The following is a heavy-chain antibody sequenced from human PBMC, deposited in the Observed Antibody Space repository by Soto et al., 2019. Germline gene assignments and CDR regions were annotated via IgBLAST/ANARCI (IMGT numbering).Heavy chain of an antibody. CDR1: GYTFTGYY. Sequence: ASVKVSCKASGYTFTGYYMHWVRQAPGQGLEWMGWINPNSGGTNYAQKFQGWVTMTRDTSISTAYMELSRLRSDDTAVYYCARGKDYDILTAPSGYLDYYYGMDVWGQGTTVTVSS. CDR2: INPNSGGT. J-gene: IGHJ6*02. D-gene: IGHD3-9*01. CDR3: ARGKDYDILTAPSGYLDYYYGMDV. V-gene: IGHV1-2*04.